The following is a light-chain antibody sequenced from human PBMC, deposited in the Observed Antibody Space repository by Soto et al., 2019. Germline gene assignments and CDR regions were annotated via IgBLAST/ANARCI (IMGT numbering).Light chain of an antibody. CDR3: QQYKHWPPWT. CDR2: SAS. Sequence: EIVMTQSPATLSVSPGERATLSCRASQSVSSNLAWYQQKPGQAPRLLIYSASTRATGVPARFSGSGSGTEFTLSISSLQSEDFAVYYCQQYKHWPPWTFGQGTKVDIK. V-gene: IGKV3-15*01. J-gene: IGKJ1*01. CDR1: QSVSSN.